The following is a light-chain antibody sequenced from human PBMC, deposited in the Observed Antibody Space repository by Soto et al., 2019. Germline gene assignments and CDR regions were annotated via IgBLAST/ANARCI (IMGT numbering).Light chain of an antibody. CDR3: QQYGSLWFT. CDR1: QSVSSSY. CDR2: GAS. Sequence: EIVLTQSPGTLSLSPGERATLSCRASQSVSSSYLAWYQQKPGQAPRLLIYGASSRATGIPDRFSGSGSGTDFTLTISRVEPEDFAVYYCQQYGSLWFTFGPGTKVDIK. V-gene: IGKV3-20*01. J-gene: IGKJ3*01.